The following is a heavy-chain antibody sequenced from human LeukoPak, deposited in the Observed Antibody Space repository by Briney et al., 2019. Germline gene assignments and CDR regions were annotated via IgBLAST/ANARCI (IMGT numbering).Heavy chain of an antibody. D-gene: IGHD2-21*02. CDR1: GFTFSSYA. J-gene: IGHJ3*02. Sequence: GGSLRLSCAASGFTFSSYAMHWDRQAPGKGLEWVAVISYDGSNKYYADSVKGRFTISRDNSKNTLYLQMNSLRAEDTAVYYCARDLVVVTAHAFDIWGQGTMVTVSS. CDR2: ISYDGSNK. V-gene: IGHV3-30*04. CDR3: ARDLVVVTAHAFDI.